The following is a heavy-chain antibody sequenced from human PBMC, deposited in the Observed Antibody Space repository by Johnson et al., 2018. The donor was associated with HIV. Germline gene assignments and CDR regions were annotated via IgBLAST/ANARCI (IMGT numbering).Heavy chain of an antibody. Sequence: VQLVESGGGVVQPGRSLRLSCAASGFTFDDYGMSWVRQAPGKGLEWVSGISWYGGNTDYADSVKGRFTISRDDSKNSLYLQMNSLNTEDTAVYYCAKGISGYSDAFDIWGQGTMVTVSS. J-gene: IGHJ3*02. CDR2: ISWYGGNT. V-gene: IGHV3-20*04. CDR1: GFTFDDYG. CDR3: AKGISGYSDAFDI. D-gene: IGHD3-10*01.